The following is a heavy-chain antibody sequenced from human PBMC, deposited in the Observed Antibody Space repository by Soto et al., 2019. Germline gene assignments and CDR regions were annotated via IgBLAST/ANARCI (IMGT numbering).Heavy chain of an antibody. Sequence: SETLSLTCTVSGGSISSSTYYLGWIRQPPGKGLEWIGTIYYSGSTYYNPSLKSRVTISVDTSKNQFSLKLSSVTAADTAVYYCASSGWFDPWGQGTLLTVSS. CDR3: ASSGWFDP. CDR2: IYYSGST. J-gene: IGHJ5*02. CDR1: GGSISSSTYY. V-gene: IGHV4-39*01.